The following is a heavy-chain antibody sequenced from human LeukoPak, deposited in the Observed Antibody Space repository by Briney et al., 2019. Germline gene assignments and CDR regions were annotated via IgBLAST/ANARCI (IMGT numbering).Heavy chain of an antibody. V-gene: IGHV3-23*01. Sequence: GGSLRLSCAASGFTFSSYAMSWVRQAPGKGLEWVSSISGSGGNTYYADSVKGRFTISRDNSKNTLYLQMNSLRAEDTAVYYCAKKNWNYFDYWGQGTLVTVSS. D-gene: IGHD1-1*01. CDR2: ISGSGGNT. CDR3: AKKNWNYFDY. J-gene: IGHJ4*02. CDR1: GFTFSSYA.